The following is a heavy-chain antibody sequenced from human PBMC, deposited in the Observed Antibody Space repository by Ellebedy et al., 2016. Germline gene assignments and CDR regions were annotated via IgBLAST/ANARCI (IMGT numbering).Heavy chain of an antibody. V-gene: IGHV3-15*07. D-gene: IGHD6-19*01. CDR2: IKSKTDGGTT. Sequence: GGSLRLSCAASGFTFSNAWMNWVRQAPGKGLEWVGRIKSKTDGGTTDYAAPVKGRFTISRDDSKNTLYLQMNSLKTEDTAVYYCTTGVAVAGTVGVDYWGQGTLVTVSS. CDR1: GFTFSNAW. CDR3: TTGVAVAGTVGVDY. J-gene: IGHJ4*02.